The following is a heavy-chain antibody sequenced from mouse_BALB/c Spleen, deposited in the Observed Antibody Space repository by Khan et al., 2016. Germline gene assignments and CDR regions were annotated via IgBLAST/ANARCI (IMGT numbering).Heavy chain of an antibody. CDR3: LRDAMDY. CDR1: GYSFTGYY. D-gene: IGHD1-1*01. V-gene: IGHV1-18*01. J-gene: IGHJ4*01. Sequence: VQLQQSGPDLVKPGASVKISCKASGYSFTGYYMYWVKQSHEKSLEWIGRINPNNGGSYSNQKFKGKAILTVDKSSSTAYMELRSLTSDDSAVYDCLRDAMDYWGQGTSVTVSS. CDR2: INPNNGGS.